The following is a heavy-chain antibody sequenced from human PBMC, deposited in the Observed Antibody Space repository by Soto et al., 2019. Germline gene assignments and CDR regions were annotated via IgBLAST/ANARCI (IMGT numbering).Heavy chain of an antibody. D-gene: IGHD3-10*02. J-gene: IGHJ5*01. V-gene: IGHV4-59*01. CDR3: ASMIGDPVLSFDS. CDR2: IFYSGST. CDR1: GGSISSYY. Sequence: LQESGPGLVKPSETLSLTCTVSGGSISSYYWSWIRQPPGKGLEWIGFIFYSGSTSYNPSLKSRVTISIDTSEYQFSLKLNSVTAADTAVYYCASMIGDPVLSFDSWGQGTLVAVSS.